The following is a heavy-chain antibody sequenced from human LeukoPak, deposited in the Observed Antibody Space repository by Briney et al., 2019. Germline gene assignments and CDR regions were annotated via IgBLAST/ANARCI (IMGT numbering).Heavy chain of an antibody. CDR3: ARDHVEMASDAFDI. CDR1: GGSISSSNW. V-gene: IGHV4-4*02. CDR2: IYHSGST. D-gene: IGHD5-24*01. Sequence: PSGTLSLTCAVSGGSISSSNWWSWVRQPPGKGLEWIGEIYHSGSTNYNPSLKSRVTISVDTSKNQFSLKLSSVTAADTAVYYCARDHVEMASDAFDIWGQGTMVTVSS. J-gene: IGHJ3*02.